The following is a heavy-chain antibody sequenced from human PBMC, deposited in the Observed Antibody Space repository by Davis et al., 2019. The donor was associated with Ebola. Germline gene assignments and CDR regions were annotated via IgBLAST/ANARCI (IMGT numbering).Heavy chain of an antibody. CDR1: GGSVSSGTYY. Sequence: SETLSLTCTVSGGSVSSGTYYWSWIRQPPGKALEWIGYIFDSGSTNYNPSLKSRVTISVDTSKNQFSLKLSSVTAADTAVYYCARDRGGYYFDYWGQGTLVTVSS. D-gene: IGHD3-16*01. CDR2: IFDSGST. CDR3: ARDRGGYYFDY. V-gene: IGHV4-61*01. J-gene: IGHJ4*02.